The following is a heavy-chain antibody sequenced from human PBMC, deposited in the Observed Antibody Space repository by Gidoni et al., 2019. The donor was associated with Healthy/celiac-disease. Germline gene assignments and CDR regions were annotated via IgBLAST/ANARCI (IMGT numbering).Heavy chain of an antibody. Sequence: QVQLVQSGAEVKKPGASVKVSCKASGYTFTSYGSSWVRQAPGQGLEWMGWISAYNGNTNYAQKLQGRVTMTTDTSTSTAYMELRSLRSDDTAVYYCARDRDYCSGGSCSRYGMDVWGQGTTVTVSS. CDR3: ARDRDYCSGGSCSRYGMDV. CDR1: GYTFTSYG. J-gene: IGHJ6*02. D-gene: IGHD2-15*01. CDR2: ISAYNGNT. V-gene: IGHV1-18*04.